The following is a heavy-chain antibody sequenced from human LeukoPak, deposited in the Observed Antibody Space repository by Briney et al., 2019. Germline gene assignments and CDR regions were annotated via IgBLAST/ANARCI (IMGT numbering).Heavy chain of an antibody. CDR3: ARGGIVGATTFDY. CDR2: IYYSGST. CDR1: GGSISSYY. Sequence: SETLSLTCTVSGGSISSYYWSWIRRPPGKGLEWIGYIYYSGSTNYNPSLKSRVTISVDTSKNQFSLKLSSVTAADTAVYYCARGGIVGATTFDYWGQGTLVTVSS. V-gene: IGHV4-59*01. D-gene: IGHD1-26*01. J-gene: IGHJ4*02.